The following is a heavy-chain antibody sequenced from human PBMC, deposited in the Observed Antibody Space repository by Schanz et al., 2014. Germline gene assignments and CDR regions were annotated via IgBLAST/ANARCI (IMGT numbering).Heavy chain of an antibody. J-gene: IGHJ3*02. CDR1: GFTFSSYG. CDR2: IWYDGNNK. CDR3: AKDMHKDYGGKPQALDI. D-gene: IGHD4-17*01. Sequence: QVQLVESGGGVVQPGRSLRLSCAASGFTFSSYGMHWVRQAPGKGLEWVAVIWYDGNNKFYADYVKGRFIISRDNSKNTLELQMNSLRDEHTALYYCAKDMHKDYGGKPQALDIWGRGTMVTVSS. V-gene: IGHV3-33*06.